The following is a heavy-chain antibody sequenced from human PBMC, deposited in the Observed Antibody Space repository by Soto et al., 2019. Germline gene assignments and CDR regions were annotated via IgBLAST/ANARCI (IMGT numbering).Heavy chain of an antibody. CDR2: INHSGTT. V-gene: IGHV4-34*01. CDR3: VRGLGSSLTLDAFGV. Sequence: SETLSLTCAMYGGSFSGYYWSWIRQPPGKGLEWIAEINHSGTTYHNPSLKSRVTISVDTSKKQLSLRLSSVTAADTAVYYCVRGLGSSLTLDAFGVWGQGTMVTVSS. D-gene: IGHD6-13*01. J-gene: IGHJ3*01. CDR1: GGSFSGYY.